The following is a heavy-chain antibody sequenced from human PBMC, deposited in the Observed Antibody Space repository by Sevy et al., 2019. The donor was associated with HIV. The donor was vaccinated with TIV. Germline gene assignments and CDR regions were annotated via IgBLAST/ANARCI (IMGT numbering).Heavy chain of an antibody. CDR3: ARVAVSYCTNDCYHRFDY. V-gene: IGHV3-30-3*01. CDR2: ISYDGTYK. D-gene: IGHD2-8*01. J-gene: IGHJ4*02. Sequence: GGSLRLSCAVSGFSFSHYAFHWVRQAPGKGLEWVSLISYDGTYKYYANSVKDRFTISRDNSKNTLYLQMNSLRGNDTAVYYCARVAVSYCTNDCYHRFDYWGPGALVTVSS. CDR1: GFSFSHYA.